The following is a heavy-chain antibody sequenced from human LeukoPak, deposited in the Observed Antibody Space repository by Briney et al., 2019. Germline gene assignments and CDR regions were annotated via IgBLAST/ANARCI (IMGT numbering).Heavy chain of an antibody. V-gene: IGHV3-7*03. D-gene: IGHD3-16*01. J-gene: IGHJ6*02. CDR2: INHNGNVN. CDR3: ARGGGLDV. CDR1: GFTFSSYW. Sequence: GGSLRLSCAASGFTFSSYWMNGARQAPGKGLEWVASINHNGNVNYYMDSVKGRFTISRDNAKNSLYLQMSNLRAEDTAVYFCARGGGLDVWGQGATVTVSS.